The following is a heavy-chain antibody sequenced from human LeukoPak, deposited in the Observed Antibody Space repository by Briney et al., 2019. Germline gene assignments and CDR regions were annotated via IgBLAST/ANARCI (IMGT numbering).Heavy chain of an antibody. CDR2: INPNSGGT. J-gene: IGHJ6*03. V-gene: IGHV1-2*02. D-gene: IGHD3-3*01. Sequence: ASVKVSCKASGYTFTGYYMHGVRQAPGQGLEWMGWINPNSGGTNYAQKFQGRVTMTRDTSISTPYMELSRLRSDDTAVYYCARGASFQLPPYYDFWSDPYYYYMDVWGKGTTVTVSS. CDR1: GYTFTGYY. CDR3: ARGASFQLPPYYDFWSDPYYYYMDV.